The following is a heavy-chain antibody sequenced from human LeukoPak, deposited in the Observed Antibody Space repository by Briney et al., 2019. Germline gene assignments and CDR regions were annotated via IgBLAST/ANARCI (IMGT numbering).Heavy chain of an antibody. J-gene: IGHJ4*02. V-gene: IGHV1-2*02. Sequence: GASVKVSCKASGYTFTGYYMHWVRQAPGQGLEWMGWINPNSGGTNYAQKFQGRVTMTRDTSISTAYMELSRLRSDDTAVYYCATDYGGNSDLAPFDYWGQGTLVTVSS. CDR3: ATDYGGNSDLAPFDY. CDR1: GYTFTGYY. CDR2: INPNSGGT. D-gene: IGHD4-23*01.